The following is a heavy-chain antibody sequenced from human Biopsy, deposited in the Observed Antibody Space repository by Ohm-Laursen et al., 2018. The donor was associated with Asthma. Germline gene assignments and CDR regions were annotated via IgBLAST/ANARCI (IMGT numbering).Heavy chain of an antibody. V-gene: IGHV3-30*01. CDR1: GFSFSNFT. Sequence: SLRLSCAAAGFSFSNFTIHWVRQSPRKGLEWVVVISKDASTQDYADSVKGRFTMARDNSKNTLDLQMNSLREEDTAVYYCVRDGTDDAFDIWGQGTVVSVSS. J-gene: IGHJ3*02. D-gene: IGHD1-1*01. CDR3: VRDGTDDAFDI. CDR2: ISKDASTQ.